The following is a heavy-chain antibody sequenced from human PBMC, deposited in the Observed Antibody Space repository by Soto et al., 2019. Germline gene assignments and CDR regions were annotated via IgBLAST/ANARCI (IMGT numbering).Heavy chain of an antibody. J-gene: IGHJ4*02. CDR3: ARARRAPDY. CDR2: INHSGST. Sequence: SETLSLTCAVYGGSFSGYYWSWIRQPPGKGLEWIGEINHSGSTNYNPSLKSRVTISVXXXXXXFXLKLXXXTAADTAVYYCARARRAPDYWGQGTLVTVSS. CDR1: GGSFSGYY. V-gene: IGHV4-34*01.